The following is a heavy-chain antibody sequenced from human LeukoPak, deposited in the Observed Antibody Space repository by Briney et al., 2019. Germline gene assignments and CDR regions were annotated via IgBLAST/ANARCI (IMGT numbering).Heavy chain of an antibody. J-gene: IGHJ2*01. V-gene: IGHV4-59*12. D-gene: IGHD3-10*01. CDR2: IYHTGNT. Sequence: SETLSLTCSVSNDSIRNYYWSWIRQPPGKALEWIGYIYHTGNTNYNPSLKSRVTISVDKSKNQFSLKLSSVTAADTAVYYCAREPYMVRGVTHRLNWYFDLWGRGTLVTVSS. CDR1: NDSIRNYY. CDR3: AREPYMVRGVTHRLNWYFDL.